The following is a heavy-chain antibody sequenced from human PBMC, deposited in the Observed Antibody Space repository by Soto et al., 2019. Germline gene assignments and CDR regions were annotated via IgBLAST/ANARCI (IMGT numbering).Heavy chain of an antibody. CDR3: ARGADDYGDRVDY. D-gene: IGHD4-17*01. Sequence: GGSLRLSCTASGFSVTNNYMSWVRQSPGKGLEWVSILYSGGNTYYADSVRGRFTISRVNSQNTLYLQMNNLRVDDTGVYYCARGADDYGDRVDYWGQGTLVTVSS. J-gene: IGHJ4*02. CDR2: LYSGGNT. CDR1: GFSVTNNY. V-gene: IGHV3-53*01.